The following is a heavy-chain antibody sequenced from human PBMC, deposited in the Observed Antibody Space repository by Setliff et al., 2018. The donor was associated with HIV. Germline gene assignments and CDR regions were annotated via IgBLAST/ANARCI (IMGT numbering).Heavy chain of an antibody. CDR3: ARDPYCPNTCYEDFTFDS. V-gene: IGHV4-59*01. Sequence: SETLSLTCTVSGGSISSTYWSWIRQPPGKGLEWIGYIYYTGTTDYSPSFKSRVTISLDTSKTQFSLKLNSVTAADTAVYYCARDPYCPNTCYEDFTFDSWGQGTLVTVSS. CDR2: IYYTGTT. J-gene: IGHJ4*02. D-gene: IGHD2-8*01. CDR1: GGSISSTY.